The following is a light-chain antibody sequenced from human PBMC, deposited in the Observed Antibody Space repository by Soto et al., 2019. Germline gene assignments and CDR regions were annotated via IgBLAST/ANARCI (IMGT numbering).Light chain of an antibody. V-gene: IGKV3-11*01. CDR1: QSVRNY. CDR3: QQRSDWPRVT. J-gene: IGKJ4*01. CDR2: DAS. Sequence: EIVLIQSPATLSLSPGEGATLYCRASQSVRNYLAWYQQKPGQAPRLLIYDASNRATGIPARFSGSGSGTDFTLTISSLEPEDFGLYYCQQRSDWPRVTFGGGTKVETK.